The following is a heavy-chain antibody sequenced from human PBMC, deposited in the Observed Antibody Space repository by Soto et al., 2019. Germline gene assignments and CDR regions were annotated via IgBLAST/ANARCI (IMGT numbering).Heavy chain of an antibody. J-gene: IGHJ6*03. D-gene: IGHD1-26*01. CDR1: GYTLTELS. CDR2: FDPEDGET. CDR3: ATLDYQLGGGLADNYYYYYMDV. V-gene: IGHV1-24*01. Sequence: ASVKVSCKVSGYTLTELSMHWVRQAPGKGLEWMGGFDPEDGETIYAQKFQGRVTMTEDTSTDTAYMELSSLRSEDTAVYYCATLDYQLGGGLADNYYYYYMDVWGKGTTVTVSS.